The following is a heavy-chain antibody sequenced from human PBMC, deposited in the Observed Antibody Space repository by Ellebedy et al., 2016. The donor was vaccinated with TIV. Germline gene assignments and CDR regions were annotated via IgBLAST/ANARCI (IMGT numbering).Heavy chain of an antibody. CDR2: ISASADRT. CDR3: ARERWFGELLSVEY. CDR1: GFTFSTYA. J-gene: IGHJ4*02. V-gene: IGHV3-23*01. D-gene: IGHD3-10*01. Sequence: PGGSLRLSCAASGFTFSTYAMSWVRQTPGKGLELVSAISASADRTHYPDSVRGRFTISRDNSKNTLYLQMNSLKAEAKAVYYCARERWFGELLSVEYWGQGTQVTVSS.